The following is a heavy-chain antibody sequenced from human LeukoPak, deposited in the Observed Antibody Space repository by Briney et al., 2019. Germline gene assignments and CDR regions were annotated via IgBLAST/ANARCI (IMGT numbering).Heavy chain of an antibody. Sequence: GGSLRLSCAASGFTFSNYWMHWVRQAPGKGLVWVSRINSDGSNTNYADSVKGRFTISRDNAKNTLYLQMNSLRAEDTAVYYCTRDEGNDYGDYYFDYWGQGTLVTVSS. V-gene: IGHV3-74*01. J-gene: IGHJ4*02. CDR3: TRDEGNDYGDYYFDY. CDR1: GFTFSNYW. CDR2: INSDGSNT. D-gene: IGHD4-17*01.